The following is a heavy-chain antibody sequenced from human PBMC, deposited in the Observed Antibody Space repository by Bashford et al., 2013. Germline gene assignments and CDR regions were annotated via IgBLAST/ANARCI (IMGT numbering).Heavy chain of an antibody. CDR1: GGSFSGYY. D-gene: IGHD2-8*01. V-gene: IGHV4-34*10. Sequence: SETLSLTCAVYGGSFSGYYWSWIRQPPGKALEWIGFIRDSGTTNYNSSLRSRLTMSLDASKNQLSLNLRSVTAADTAIYYCTKYNNGQSSFDYWGQGILVTVSS. CDR3: TKYNNGQSSFDY. CDR2: IRDSGTT. J-gene: IGHJ4*02.